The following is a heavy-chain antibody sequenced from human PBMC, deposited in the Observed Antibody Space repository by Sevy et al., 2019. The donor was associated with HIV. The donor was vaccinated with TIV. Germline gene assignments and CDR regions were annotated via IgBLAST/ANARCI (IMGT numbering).Heavy chain of an antibody. CDR2: INPSGGRT. CDR1: GYTFTSYY. J-gene: IGHJ6*03. CDR3: ARGSGLYYYYYYMDV. V-gene: IGHV1-46*01. D-gene: IGHD3-3*01. Sequence: ASVKVSCKASGYTFTSYYMHWVRQAPGQGLEWMGIINPSGGRTSYAKKFQGRVTMTRDTSTSTVYMELSSLRSEDTAVYYCARGSGLYYYYYYMDVWGKGTTVTVSS.